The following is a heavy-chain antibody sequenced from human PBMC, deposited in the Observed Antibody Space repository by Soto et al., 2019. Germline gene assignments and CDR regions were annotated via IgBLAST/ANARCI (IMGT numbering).Heavy chain of an antibody. Sequence: SETLSLTCAVSGGSMSGYYWSWIRQPPGKGLEWIGYVYYSGSTTYNPSLKSRVTISVDTSKNQFSLKLSSVTAADTAVYYCARGWQFTNFDFWGQGTLVTVSS. CDR3: ARGWQFTNFDF. CDR1: GGSMSGYY. CDR2: VYYSGST. J-gene: IGHJ4*02. V-gene: IGHV4-59*01. D-gene: IGHD6-19*01.